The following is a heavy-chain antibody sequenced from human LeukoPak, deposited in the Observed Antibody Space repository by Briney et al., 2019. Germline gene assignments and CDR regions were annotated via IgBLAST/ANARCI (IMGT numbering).Heavy chain of an antibody. Sequence: SETLSLTCTVSGGSISSYYWSWIRQPPGKGLEWIGYIYYSGSTNYNPSLKSRVTISVDTSKNQFSLKLSSVTAAHTAVYYCASRTVFYGMDVWGQGTTVTVSS. D-gene: IGHD4-11*01. CDR1: GGSISSYY. CDR3: ASRTVFYGMDV. J-gene: IGHJ6*02. V-gene: IGHV4-59*01. CDR2: IYYSGST.